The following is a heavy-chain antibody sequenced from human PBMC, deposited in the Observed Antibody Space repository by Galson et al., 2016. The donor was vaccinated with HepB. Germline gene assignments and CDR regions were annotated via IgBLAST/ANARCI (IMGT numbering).Heavy chain of an antibody. V-gene: IGHV1-46*01. CDR3: AREDWLDS. CDR1: GYSSRSYY. CDR2: IDPNDGVT. J-gene: IGHJ5*01. Sequence: SVKVSCKASGYSSRSYYIHWVRQVPGQGLEWMGIIDPNDGVTNYTQKLQGRVTMTRDTSTNTLYLELSSLKFEDTAIYYCAREDWLDSWGQGTLVTVSS.